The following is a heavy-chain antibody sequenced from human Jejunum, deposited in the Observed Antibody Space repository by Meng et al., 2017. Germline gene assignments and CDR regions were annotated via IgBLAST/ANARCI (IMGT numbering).Heavy chain of an antibody. CDR3: ARVDRATFDFDY. J-gene: IGHJ4*02. CDR1: DFSVSSGSFY. Sequence: SETLSLTCSVSDFSVSSGSFYWSWVRQPPGKGLEWIGYIPDSGSANYNPSLKSRVTISLEMSKKQFSMKMTSVTAADTAVYYCARVDRATFDFDYWGQGTLVTVSS. CDR2: IPDSGSA. D-gene: IGHD2/OR15-2a*01. V-gene: IGHV4-61*01.